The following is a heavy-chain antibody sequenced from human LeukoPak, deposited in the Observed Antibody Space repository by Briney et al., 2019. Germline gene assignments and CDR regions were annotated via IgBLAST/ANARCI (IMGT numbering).Heavy chain of an antibody. D-gene: IGHD3-10*01. CDR2: FVGEVDIT. CDR3: ATGGLIKNTFMIRGVKPLDS. CDR1: GYSLTLLS. J-gene: IGHJ4*02. Sequence: GASVKVSCKVSGYSLTLLSLHWLRRPLGKGLGWLGGFVGEVDITMYAQTLRGRVTLTEDTSTDTAYMELSSLRSEDTAIYYCATGGLIKNTFMIRGVKPLDSWGQGTLVAVSS. V-gene: IGHV1-24*01.